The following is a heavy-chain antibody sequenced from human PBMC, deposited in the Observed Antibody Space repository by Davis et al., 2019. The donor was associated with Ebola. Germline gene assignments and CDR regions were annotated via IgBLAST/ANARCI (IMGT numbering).Heavy chain of an antibody. CDR2: MNPNSGNT. Sequence: ASVKVSCKASGYTFTSYDINWVRQATGQGLEWMGWMNPNSGNTGYAQKLQGRVTMTPDTSTSTASMELRSLRSDDTAVYYCARVSRFWSGYYKGYYYYMDVWGKGTTVTVSS. CDR1: GYTFTSYD. CDR3: ARVSRFWSGYYKGYYYYMDV. J-gene: IGHJ6*03. D-gene: IGHD3-3*01. V-gene: IGHV1-8*02.